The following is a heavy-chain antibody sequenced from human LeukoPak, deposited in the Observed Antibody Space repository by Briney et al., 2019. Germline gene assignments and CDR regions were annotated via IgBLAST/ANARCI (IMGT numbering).Heavy chain of an antibody. CDR2: IKSKTDGGTI. CDR3: TTNSPGIAAAGTVSDLYYFDY. J-gene: IGHJ4*02. Sequence: PGGSLRLSCAVSGFPFSNAWMSWVRQAPGKGLEWLGRIKSKTDGGTIDYAAPVKGRFTISRDDSKNTLYLQMNSLKTEDTAVYYRTTNSPGIAAAGTVSDLYYFDYWGQGTLVTVSS. D-gene: IGHD6-13*01. V-gene: IGHV3-15*01. CDR1: GFPFSNAW.